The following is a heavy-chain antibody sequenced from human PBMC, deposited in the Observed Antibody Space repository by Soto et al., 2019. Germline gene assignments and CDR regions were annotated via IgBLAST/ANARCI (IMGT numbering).Heavy chain of an antibody. Sequence: SETLSLTCTVSGASIGSDDYYWSWIRQHPGKGLEWIGYIYYSGGTYYNPSLKSRVTISVDTSKNQFSLELSSVTAADTAVYYCASIYDSSGYYYGNNWFDPWGQGTLVTVS. CDR1: GASIGSDDYY. D-gene: IGHD3-22*01. J-gene: IGHJ5*02. CDR3: ASIYDSSGYYYGNNWFDP. V-gene: IGHV4-31*02. CDR2: IYYSGGT.